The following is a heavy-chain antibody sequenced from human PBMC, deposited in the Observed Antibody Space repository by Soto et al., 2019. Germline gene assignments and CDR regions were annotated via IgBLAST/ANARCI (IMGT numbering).Heavy chain of an antibody. Sequence: PSETLSLTCTFSGDSISNGDFDWSWIRQPPGRGLEWIGYIQNSGSTSYNPSLESRVTISLDTSKNLFSLKASDTAMYYCARMYYDILTGYPFDYWGQGTLVTVSS. V-gene: IGHV4-30-4*01. D-gene: IGHD3-9*01. CDR1: GDSISNGDFD. J-gene: IGHJ4*02. CDR3: ARMYYDILTGYPFDY. CDR2: IQNSGST.